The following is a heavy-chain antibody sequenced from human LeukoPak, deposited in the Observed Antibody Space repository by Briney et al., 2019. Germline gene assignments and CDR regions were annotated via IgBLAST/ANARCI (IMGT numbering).Heavy chain of an antibody. V-gene: IGHV1-18*01. CDR3: ARDESVAARFDY. CDR2: ISAYNGNT. Sequence: ASVNVSFKSSVYTFTSYGISWVRQAPGQGLEWMGWISAYNGNTNYAQKLQGRVTMTTDTSTSTAYMELRSLRSDDTAVYYCARDESVAARFDYWGQGTLVTVSS. D-gene: IGHD6-6*01. J-gene: IGHJ4*02. CDR1: VYTFTSYG.